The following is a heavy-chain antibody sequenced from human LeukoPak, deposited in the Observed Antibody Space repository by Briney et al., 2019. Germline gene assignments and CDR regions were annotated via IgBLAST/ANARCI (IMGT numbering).Heavy chain of an antibody. CDR3: ARHALYSSSWYRYNWFDP. CDR2: IYYSGST. D-gene: IGHD6-13*01. V-gene: IGHV4-39*01. Sequence: PSETLSLTCTVSGGSISSSSYYWGWIRQPPGKGLEWIGSIYYSGSTYYNPSLKSRVTISVDTSKNQFSLKLSSVTAADTAVYYCARHALYSSSWYRYNWFDPWGQGTLVTVSS. CDR1: GGSISSSSYY. J-gene: IGHJ5*02.